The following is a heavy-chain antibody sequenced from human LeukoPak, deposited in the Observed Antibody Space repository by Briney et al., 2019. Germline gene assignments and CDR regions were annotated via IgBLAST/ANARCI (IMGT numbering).Heavy chain of an antibody. D-gene: IGHD3-9*01. Sequence: KAGGSLRLSCAASGFTFSSYSMNWVRQAPGKGLEWVSFISSSSSYIYYADSVKGRFTISRDNAKNSLYLQMNSLRAEDTAVYYCARDQPSGSIFDWRTGPTTDFDYWGQGTLVTVSS. V-gene: IGHV3-21*01. CDR3: ARDQPSGSIFDWRTGPTTDFDY. CDR2: ISSSSSYI. J-gene: IGHJ4*02. CDR1: GFTFSSYS.